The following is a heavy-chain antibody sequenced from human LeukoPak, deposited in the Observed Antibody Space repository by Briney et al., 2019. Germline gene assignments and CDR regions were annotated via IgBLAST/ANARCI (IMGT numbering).Heavy chain of an antibody. Sequence: GASVKVSCKASGDTFTTYTIHWVRQAPGQRLEWMGWIDAGNGNTKYSQKFQGRVTITRDTSATTTYMELSSLRSEDTAVYYCASKLAARPDNWLDPWGQGTLVTVSS. V-gene: IGHV1-3*01. CDR3: ASKLAARPDNWLDP. D-gene: IGHD6-6*01. CDR2: IDAGNGNT. CDR1: GDTFTTYT. J-gene: IGHJ5*02.